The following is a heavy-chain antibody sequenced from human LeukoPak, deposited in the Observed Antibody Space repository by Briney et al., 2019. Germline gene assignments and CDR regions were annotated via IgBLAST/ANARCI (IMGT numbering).Heavy chain of an antibody. J-gene: IGHJ4*02. CDR2: ITGSGGNT. CDR1: GFIFSSYA. V-gene: IGHV3-23*01. D-gene: IGHD3-9*01. Sequence: PGGSLRLSCAASGFIFSSYAMSWDRQAPGKGLEWVSAITGSGGNTYYADSVKGRFTISRDNSTNTVFLQMNSLRAEDTAVYYCAKWGDYDILTGYYVSDYWGQGTLVTVSS. CDR3: AKWGDYDILTGYYVSDY.